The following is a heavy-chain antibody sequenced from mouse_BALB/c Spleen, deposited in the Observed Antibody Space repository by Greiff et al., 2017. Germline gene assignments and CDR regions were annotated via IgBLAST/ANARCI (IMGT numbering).Heavy chain of an antibody. CDR2: ISSGGST. Sequence: EVQLVESGGGLVKPGGSLKLSCAASGFTFSSYAMSWVRQTPEKRLEWVASISSGGSTYYPDSVKGRFTISRDNAKNTLYLQMSSLKSEDTALYYCARSYYYGSSSYYFDYWGQGTTLTVSS. V-gene: IGHV5-6-5*01. CDR3: ARSYYYGSSSYYFDY. J-gene: IGHJ2*01. D-gene: IGHD1-1*01. CDR1: GFTFSSYA.